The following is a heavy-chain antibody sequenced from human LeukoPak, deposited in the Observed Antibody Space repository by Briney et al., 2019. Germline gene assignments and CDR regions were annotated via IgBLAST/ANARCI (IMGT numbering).Heavy chain of an antibody. J-gene: IGHJ3*02. CDR2: INHSGST. CDR3: ARVGSAAAVAFDI. V-gene: IGHV4-34*01. Sequence: PSETLSLTCAVYGGSFSGYYWSWIRQPPGKGLEWIGEINHSGSTNYNPSLKSRVTISVDTSKNQFSLKLSSVTAADTAVYYCARVGSAAAVAFDIWGQGTMVTVSS. CDR1: GGSFSGYY. D-gene: IGHD6-13*01.